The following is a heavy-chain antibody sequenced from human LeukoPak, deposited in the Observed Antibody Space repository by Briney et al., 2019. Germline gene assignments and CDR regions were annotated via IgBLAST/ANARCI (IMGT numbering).Heavy chain of an antibody. CDR1: GFTFSSYS. CDR3: ARDRGSGSYYPNWFDP. CDR2: ISSSSSYI. V-gene: IGHV3-21*01. D-gene: IGHD3-10*01. J-gene: IGHJ5*02. Sequence: PGGSLRLSCAASGFTFSSYSMNWVRQAPGKGLEWVSSISSSSSYIYYADSVKGRFTISRDNAKNSLYLQMNSLRAEHTAVYYCARDRGSGSYYPNWFDPWGQGTLVTVSS.